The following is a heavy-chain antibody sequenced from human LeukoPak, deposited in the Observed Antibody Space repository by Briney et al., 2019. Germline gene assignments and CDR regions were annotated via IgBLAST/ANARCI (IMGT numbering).Heavy chain of an antibody. CDR3: ARLFTRAWEYRYGMDV. Sequence: SETLSPTCTVSGGSIRTDGSYWAWIRQPPGKGLEWIGSIYIDGITHYNSSLQSRVTLSIDTSKNHFSLRLTSVTAADTAVFYCARLFTRAWEYRYGMDVWGQGTAVTVSS. CDR1: GGSIRTDGSY. V-gene: IGHV4-39*02. D-gene: IGHD1-26*01. CDR2: IYIDGIT. J-gene: IGHJ6*02.